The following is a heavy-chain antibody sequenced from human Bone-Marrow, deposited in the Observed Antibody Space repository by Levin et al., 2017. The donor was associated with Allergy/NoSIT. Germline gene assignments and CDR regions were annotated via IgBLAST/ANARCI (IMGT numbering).Heavy chain of an antibody. Sequence: SVKVSCTASGGTSSSYATNWVRQAPGEGLEWMGQFIPISGTPNYAQKFQGRFTIIADEYTDTAYMELTSLRSEDTAVYYCARAPLRGGDDYDLWSDYSLDFWGQGTLVTVSS. CDR2: FIPISGTP. CDR3: ARAPLRGGDDYDLWSDYSLDF. CDR1: GGTSSSYA. V-gene: IGHV1-69*13. J-gene: IGHJ4*02. D-gene: IGHD3-3*01.